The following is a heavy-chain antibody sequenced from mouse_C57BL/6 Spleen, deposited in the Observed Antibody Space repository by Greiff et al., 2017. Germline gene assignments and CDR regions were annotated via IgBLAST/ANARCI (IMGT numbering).Heavy chain of an antibody. CDR2: IYPGDGDT. V-gene: IGHV1-82*01. Sequence: QVQLQQSGPELVKPGASVKISCKASGYAFSSSWMNWVKRRPGRGLEWIGRIYPGDGDTNYNRKFKGKATLTADKSSSTAYMQLSSLTSEDSAVXFCARGDGYYYAMDYWGQGTSVTVSS. CDR3: ARGDGYYYAMDY. CDR1: GYAFSSSW. D-gene: IGHD3-3*01. J-gene: IGHJ4*01.